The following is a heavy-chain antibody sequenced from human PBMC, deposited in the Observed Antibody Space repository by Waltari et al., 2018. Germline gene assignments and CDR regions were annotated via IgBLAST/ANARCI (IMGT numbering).Heavy chain of an antibody. Sequence: QVQLVESGGGVVQPGRSLRLSCAASGFTFSSYGMHWVRQAPGKGLEWVAVIWYDGSNKYYADSVKGRFTISRDNSKNTLYLQTNSLRAEDTAVYYCAKDIVATIRAFDIWGQGTMVTVSS. V-gene: IGHV3-33*06. D-gene: IGHD5-12*01. CDR3: AKDIVATIRAFDI. CDR2: IWYDGSNK. CDR1: GFTFSSYG. J-gene: IGHJ3*02.